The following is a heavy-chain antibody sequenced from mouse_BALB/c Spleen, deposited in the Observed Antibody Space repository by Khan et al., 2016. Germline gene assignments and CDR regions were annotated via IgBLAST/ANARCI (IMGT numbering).Heavy chain of an antibody. V-gene: IGHV9-2-1*01. Sequence: QIQLVQSGPELKKPGETVKISCKASGYTFTDYSIHWVKQAPGKGLKWMGWINTETGEPTYADDFKGRFAFSLETSASTAYLQINNLKNEDTATYFSAASRGSSYDYYAMDYWGQGTSVTVSS. CDR3: AASRGSSYDYYAMDY. CDR2: INTETGEP. CDR1: GYTFTDYS. J-gene: IGHJ4*01. D-gene: IGHD1-1*01.